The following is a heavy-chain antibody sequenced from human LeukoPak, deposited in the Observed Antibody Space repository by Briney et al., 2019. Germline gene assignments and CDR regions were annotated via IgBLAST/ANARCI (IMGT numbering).Heavy chain of an antibody. CDR2: IFPGDSDT. Sequence: GESLKISCKGSGYRFTNYWIGWVRQVPGKGLEWMGFIFPGDSDTRYRPSFQGQVTISADKSISTAYLQWSSLKASDTAMYYCATQNTNYYDSSGYPFDTWGQGTMVTVSS. CDR3: ATQNTNYYDSSGYPFDT. CDR1: GYRFTNYW. J-gene: IGHJ3*02. D-gene: IGHD3-22*01. V-gene: IGHV5-51*01.